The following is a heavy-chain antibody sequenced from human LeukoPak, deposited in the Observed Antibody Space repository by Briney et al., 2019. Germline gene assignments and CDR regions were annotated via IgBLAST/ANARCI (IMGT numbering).Heavy chain of an antibody. CDR1: GGSISSSSYY. CDR2: IYYSGST. D-gene: IGHD3-22*01. Sequence: SETLSLTCTVSGGSISSSSYYWGWIRQPPGKGLEWIGSIYYSGSTYYNPSLKSRVTISVDTSKNQFSLKLSSVTAADTAVYYCASFPLDYYDSSGRSLFDYWGQGTLVTVSS. CDR3: ASFPLDYYDSSGRSLFDY. J-gene: IGHJ4*02. V-gene: IGHV4-39*07.